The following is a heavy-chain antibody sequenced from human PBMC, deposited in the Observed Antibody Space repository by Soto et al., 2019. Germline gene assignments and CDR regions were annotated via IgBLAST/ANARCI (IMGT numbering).Heavy chain of an antibody. D-gene: IGHD1-20*01. CDR1: GCTCRNFA. CDR2: ITYNGGNT. V-gene: IGHV3-30*14. J-gene: IGHJ4*02. Sequence: GRPLRLSWAASGCTCRNFAMRWVSKAQGGGLEWVAAITYNGGNTYYADSVKGRFTISRDNSKNTLYLQMNSLRVEDTAVYYCARALNWNDVMAPFSYWGQGTLVTVSS. CDR3: ARALNWNDVMAPFSY.